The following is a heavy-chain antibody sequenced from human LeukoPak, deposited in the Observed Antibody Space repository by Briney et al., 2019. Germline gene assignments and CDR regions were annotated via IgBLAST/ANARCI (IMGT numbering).Heavy chain of an antibody. D-gene: IGHD4-17*01. CDR2: IIPILGIA. J-gene: IGHJ4*02. Sequence: SVKVSCKASGYTFTSYDINWVRQATGQGLEWMGRIIPILGIANYAQKFQGRVTITADKSTSTAYMELSSLRSEDTAVYYCARTSLYGDPLRTEDYWGQGTLVTVSS. CDR1: GYTFTSYD. V-gene: IGHV1-69*04. CDR3: ARTSLYGDPLRTEDY.